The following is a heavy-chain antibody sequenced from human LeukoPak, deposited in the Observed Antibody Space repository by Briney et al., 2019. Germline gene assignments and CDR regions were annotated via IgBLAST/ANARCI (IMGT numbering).Heavy chain of an antibody. V-gene: IGHV4-61*02. CDR1: GGSISSGSYY. Sequence: SSETLSLTCTVSGGSISSGSYYWSWIRQPAGKGLEWIGRIYTSGSTNYNPSLKSRVTISVDTSKNQFSLKLSSVTAADTAVYYCARLVYRYCSSTSCPNYYMDVWGKGTTVTVSS. D-gene: IGHD2-2*01. J-gene: IGHJ6*03. CDR2: IYTSGST. CDR3: ARLVYRYCSSTSCPNYYMDV.